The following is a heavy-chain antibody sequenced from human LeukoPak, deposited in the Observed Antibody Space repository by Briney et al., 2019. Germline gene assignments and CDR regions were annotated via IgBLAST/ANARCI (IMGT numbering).Heavy chain of an antibody. CDR2: IYSGSST. J-gene: IGHJ6*02. CDR3: ARVLYGSGSRLVGMDV. D-gene: IGHD3-10*01. Sequence: HLGGSLRLSCAASGFTVSSNYMSWVRQAPGKGLEWVSVIYSGSSTYYADSVKGRFTISRDNSKNTLYLQMNSLRAEDTAVYYCARVLYGSGSRLVGMDVWGQGTTVTVSS. CDR1: GFTVSSNY. V-gene: IGHV3-66*01.